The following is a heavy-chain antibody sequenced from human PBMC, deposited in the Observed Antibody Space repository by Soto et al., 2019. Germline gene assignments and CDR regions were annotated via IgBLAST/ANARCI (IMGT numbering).Heavy chain of an antibody. D-gene: IGHD4-17*01. Sequence: QVQLQESAPGLVKPSQTLSLTCTVSGGSISSDNYYWSWIRQHPGKGLEWIGYIYYSGSTYYNPSLKSRVTISVDTSKNQFSLKLSSVTAADTAVYYCARKATVTTCFDYWGQGTLVTVSS. CDR3: ARKATVTTCFDY. J-gene: IGHJ4*02. CDR2: IYYSGST. V-gene: IGHV4-31*03. CDR1: GGSISSDNYY.